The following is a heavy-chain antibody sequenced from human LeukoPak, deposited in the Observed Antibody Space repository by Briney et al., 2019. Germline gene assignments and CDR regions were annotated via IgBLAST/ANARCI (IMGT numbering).Heavy chain of an antibody. V-gene: IGHV4-34*01. J-gene: IGHJ4*02. CDR1: GGSFSGYY. Sequence: SETLSLTCAVYGGSFSGYYWSWIRQPPGKGLEWIGEINHSGSTNYNPSLKSRVTISVDTSENQFSLKLSSVTAADTDVYYCARALGDIVVVPAANYFDYWGQGSLVTVSS. CDR2: INHSGST. CDR3: ARALGDIVVVPAANYFDY. D-gene: IGHD2-2*01.